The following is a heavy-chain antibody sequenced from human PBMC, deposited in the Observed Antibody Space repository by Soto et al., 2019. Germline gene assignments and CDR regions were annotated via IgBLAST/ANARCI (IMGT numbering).Heavy chain of an antibody. Sequence: AASVKVSCKASGGTFSSYAISWVRQAPGQGLEWMGGIIPIFGTANYAQKFQGRVTITADESTSTAYMELSSLRSEDTAVYYCARLEDPFSPRGPPAHDYWGQGTLVTVSS. CDR3: ARLEDPFSPRGPPAHDY. CDR1: GGTFSSYA. CDR2: IIPIFGTA. V-gene: IGHV1-69*13. D-gene: IGHD2-15*01. J-gene: IGHJ4*02.